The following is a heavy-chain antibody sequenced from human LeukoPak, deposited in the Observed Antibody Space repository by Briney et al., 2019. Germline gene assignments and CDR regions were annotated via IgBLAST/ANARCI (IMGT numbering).Heavy chain of an antibody. V-gene: IGHV3-30*18. J-gene: IGHJ6*04. Sequence: GGSLRLSCAASGFTFSNYGMHWVRQAPGKGLEWVAVISFDGSNKYYADSVKGRFTISRDNAKNSLYLQMNSLRAEDTAVYYCAELGITMIGGVWGKGTTVTISS. CDR1: GFTFSNYG. CDR2: ISFDGSNK. CDR3: AELGITMIGGV. D-gene: IGHD3-10*02.